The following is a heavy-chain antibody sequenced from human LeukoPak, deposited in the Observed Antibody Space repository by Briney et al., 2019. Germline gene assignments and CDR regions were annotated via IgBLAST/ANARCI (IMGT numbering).Heavy chain of an antibody. Sequence: TGGSLRLSCAASGFTFSSYWMHWVRQAPGKGLVWVSRISNDGSSTSYADSVKGRFTISRDNAKNTLYLQMNSLRAEDTAVYYCTREKDYYDSSGYYRDAFDIWGQGTKVTASS. D-gene: IGHD3-22*01. CDR1: GFTFSSYW. CDR3: TREKDYYDSSGYYRDAFDI. V-gene: IGHV3-74*01. J-gene: IGHJ3*02. CDR2: ISNDGSST.